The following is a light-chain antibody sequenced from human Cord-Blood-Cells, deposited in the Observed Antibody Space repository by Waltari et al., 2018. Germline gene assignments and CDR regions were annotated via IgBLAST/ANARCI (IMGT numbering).Light chain of an antibody. Sequence: QSVLTQPPSASGTPGPRVAISCSGSSPNIGSNYVTWYQQLQGTAPKLLIYRNNQRPSGVPDRFSGSKSGTSASLAISGLRSEDEADYYCAAWDDSLSGRVFGGGTKLTVL. CDR1: SPNIGSNY. V-gene: IGLV1-47*01. CDR2: RNN. CDR3: AAWDDSLSGRV. J-gene: IGLJ3*02.